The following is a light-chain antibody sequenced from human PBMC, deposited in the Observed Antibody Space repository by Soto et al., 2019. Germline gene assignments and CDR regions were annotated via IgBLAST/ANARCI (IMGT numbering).Light chain of an antibody. CDR1: QSISSW. CDR2: KAS. J-gene: IGKJ2*01. CDR3: KQYKSYSPYT. V-gene: IGKV1-5*03. Sequence: DIPMTQSPSTLSASVGDRVTITCRASQSISSWLAWYQQKPGKAPKLLIYKASSLESGVPSRFSGSGSGTECTLTNGNLHPDEFAPHYCKQYKSYSPYTLGQGNRLEIK.